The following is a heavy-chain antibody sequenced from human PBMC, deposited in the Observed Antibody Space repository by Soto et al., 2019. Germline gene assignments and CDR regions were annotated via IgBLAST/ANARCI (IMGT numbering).Heavy chain of an antibody. V-gene: IGHV3-21*01. CDR1: GFTFSSYS. Sequence: PGGSLRLSCAASGFTFSSYSMNWVRQAPGKGLEWVSSISSSSYIYYADSVKGRFTISRDNAKNSLYLQMNSLRAEDTAVYYCARDTYDSSGYYYVWGQGTLVTVSS. D-gene: IGHD3-22*01. CDR3: ARDTYDSSGYYYV. CDR2: ISSSSYI. J-gene: IGHJ4*02.